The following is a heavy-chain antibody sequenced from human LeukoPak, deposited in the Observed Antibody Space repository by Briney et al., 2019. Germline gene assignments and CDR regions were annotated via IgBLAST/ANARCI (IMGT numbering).Heavy chain of an antibody. D-gene: IGHD6-19*01. Sequence: GGSLRLSCAGSGFIFNNYAMHWVRQPPGKGLEWVSGISWNSGSIDYADSVKGRFTISRDNAKNSLYLQVNSLRVEDTAFYYCAKDNRRHYTSGPNPDSLHWGQGALVTVSS. V-gene: IGHV3-9*01. J-gene: IGHJ4*02. CDR1: GFIFNNYA. CDR3: AKDNRRHYTSGPNPDSLH. CDR2: ISWNSGSI.